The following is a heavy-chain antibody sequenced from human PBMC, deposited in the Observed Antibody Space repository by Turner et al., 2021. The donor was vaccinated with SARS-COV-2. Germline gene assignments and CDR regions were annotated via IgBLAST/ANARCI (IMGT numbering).Heavy chain of an antibody. J-gene: IGHJ5*02. CDR1: GFTLRSYT. Sequence: EVQLVESGGGLVKPGGSLSLSCAASGFTLRSYTMSWVRQAPGKGLEWVSSSSSSSSYIYYADSVKGRFTISRDNAKNSLYLQMNSLRAEDTAVYYCARGTYYYDSSVYSGTNWFDPWGQGTLVTVSS. V-gene: IGHV3-21*01. CDR2: SSSSSSYI. D-gene: IGHD3-22*01. CDR3: ARGTYYYDSSVYSGTNWFDP.